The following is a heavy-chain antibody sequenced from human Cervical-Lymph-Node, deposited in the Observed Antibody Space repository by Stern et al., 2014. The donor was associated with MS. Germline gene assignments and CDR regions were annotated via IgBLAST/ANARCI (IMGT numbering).Heavy chain of an antibody. CDR1: GGSLGSDY. D-gene: IGHD3-9*01. J-gene: IGHJ5*02. Sequence: QVQLVQSGPGLVKPSETLSLTCTVSGGSLGSDYWNWIRQSPDKGLEWIGDMYCSVSTNYNPSLESRVTISVDVSKNQFSLRLNSVTAADSAVYYCARGHLRHFAWGRGTLVTVSS. V-gene: IGHV4-59*01. CDR2: MYCSVST. CDR3: ARGHLRHFA.